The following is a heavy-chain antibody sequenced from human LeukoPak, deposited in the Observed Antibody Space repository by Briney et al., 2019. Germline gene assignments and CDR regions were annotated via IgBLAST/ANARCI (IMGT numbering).Heavy chain of an antibody. CDR1: GGSISSYY. V-gene: IGHV4-4*07. D-gene: IGHD2-2*02. Sequence: SETLSLTCTVSGGSISSYYWSWIRQPAGKGLEWIGRIYTSGSTNYIPSLKSRVTMSVDTSKNQFSLKLSSVTAADTAVYYCARGGVVVPAAISWFDPWGQGTLVTVSS. CDR2: IYTSGST. J-gene: IGHJ5*02. CDR3: ARGGVVVPAAISWFDP.